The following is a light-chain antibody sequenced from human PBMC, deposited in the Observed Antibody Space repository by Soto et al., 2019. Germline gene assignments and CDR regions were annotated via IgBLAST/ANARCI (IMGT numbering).Light chain of an antibody. V-gene: IGLV2-14*01. CDR2: EVS. CDR1: SSDVGGYKY. J-gene: IGLJ1*01. CDR3: SSYSSSSTHYV. Sequence: QSGLSQPASVSGSPGQSITISCTGSSSDVGGYKYVSWYQQHPGKAPKLLIYEVSIRPSEVSDRVSGSKSGNTASLTISGLQSEDEADYYCSSYSSSSTHYVFGSGTKATVL.